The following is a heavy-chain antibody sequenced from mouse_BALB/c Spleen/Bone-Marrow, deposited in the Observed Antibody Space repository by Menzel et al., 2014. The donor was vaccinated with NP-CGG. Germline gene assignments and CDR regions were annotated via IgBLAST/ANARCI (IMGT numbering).Heavy chain of an antibody. D-gene: IGHD2-10*01. CDR2: IYPGSGNT. CDR3: ARSAYYGNYLDY. V-gene: IGHV1-77*01. J-gene: IGHJ2*01. CDR1: GYTFTDYY. Sequence: VKLVESGAELARPGASVKLSCKASGYTFTDYYINWVKQRTGQGLEWIGEIYPGSGNTYYNGKFKGKATLTADKSSSTAYMQLSSLTSEDSAVYFCARSAYYGNYLDYWGQGTTLTVSS.